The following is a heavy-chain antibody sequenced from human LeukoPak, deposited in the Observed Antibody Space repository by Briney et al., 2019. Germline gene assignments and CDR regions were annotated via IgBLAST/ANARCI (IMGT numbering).Heavy chain of an antibody. J-gene: IGHJ3*02. D-gene: IGHD3-16*01. CDR2: IPHDGSRQ. CDR3: ARDKVMGDPDAFDI. V-gene: IGHV3-30*03. CDR1: GFSFSTYG. Sequence: GGSLRLSCGASGFSFSTYGMHWVRQAPGKGLEWVSVIPHDGSRQYYADSVKGRFTISRDNSKNMLYLQMNSLRAEDTAVYYCARDKVMGDPDAFDIWGQGTMVTVSS.